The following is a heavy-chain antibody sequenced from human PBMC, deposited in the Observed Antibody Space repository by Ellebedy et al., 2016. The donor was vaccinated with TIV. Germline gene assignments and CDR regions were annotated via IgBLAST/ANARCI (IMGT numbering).Heavy chain of an antibody. D-gene: IGHD2-15*01. V-gene: IGHV1-18*01. J-gene: IGHJ6*02. CDR3: ARAIGGSDIYHYYYYYYGMDV. CDR2: ISAYNGNT. Sequence: ASVKVSXXASGYTFTSYGISWVRQAPGQGLEWMGWISAYNGNTNYAQKLQGRVTMTTDTSTSTAYMELRSLRSEDTAVYYCARAIGGSDIYHYYYYYYGMDVWGQGATVTVSS. CDR1: GYTFTSYG.